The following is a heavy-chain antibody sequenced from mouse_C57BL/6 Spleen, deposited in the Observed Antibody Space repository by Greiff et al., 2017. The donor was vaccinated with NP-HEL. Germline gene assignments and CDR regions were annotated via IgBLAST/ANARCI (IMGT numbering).Heavy chain of an antibody. CDR3: ARGPTIVTFDY. CDR2: ISDGGSYT. Sequence: EVKLVESGGGLVKPGGSLKLSCAASGFTFSSYAMSWVRQTPEKRLEWVATISDGGSYTYYPDNVKGRFTISRDNAKNNLYLQMSHLKSEDTAMYYYARGPTIVTFDYWGQGTTLTVSS. CDR1: GFTFSSYA. D-gene: IGHD2-5*01. V-gene: IGHV5-4*03. J-gene: IGHJ2*01.